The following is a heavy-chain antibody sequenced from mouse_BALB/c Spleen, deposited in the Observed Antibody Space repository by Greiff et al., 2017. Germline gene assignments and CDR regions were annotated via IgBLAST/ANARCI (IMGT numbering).Heavy chain of an antibody. Sequence: EVMLVESGGGLVQPGGSRKLSCAASGFTFSSFGMHWVRQAPEKGLEWVAYISSGSSSIYYADTVKGRFTISRDNPKNTLFLQMTSLRSEDSAMYYCARSRDGNNPYYYAMDYWGQGTSVTVSS. V-gene: IGHV5-17*02. CDR3: ARSRDGNNPYYYAMDY. CDR1: GFTFSSFG. D-gene: IGHD2-1*01. J-gene: IGHJ4*01. CDR2: ISSGSSSI.